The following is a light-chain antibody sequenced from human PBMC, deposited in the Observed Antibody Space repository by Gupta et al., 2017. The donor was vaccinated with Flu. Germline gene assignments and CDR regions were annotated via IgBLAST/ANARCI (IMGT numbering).Light chain of an antibody. CDR3: QAADRSDKWV. V-gene: IGLV3-25*03. J-gene: IGLJ3*02. Sequence: SDLTQPPSVSVSPGQTADISCSGDVLSEAYVYWYQQKPGQAPVVVLQKDTVRPSGIPERFSGSTSGTKVTLTISGVQAEDEGDYYCQAADRSDKWVFGGGTKLTV. CDR1: VLSEAY. CDR2: KDT.